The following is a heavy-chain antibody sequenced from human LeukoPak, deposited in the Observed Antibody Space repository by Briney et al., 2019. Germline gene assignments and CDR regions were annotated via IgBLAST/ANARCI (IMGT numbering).Heavy chain of an antibody. CDR3: AKDRLNAVPRVNDY. J-gene: IGHJ4*02. CDR1: GFTFNDYA. Sequence: PGGSLRLSCAASGFTFNDYAMTWVRQAPGKGLEWVSGISGNGGSTYYADSVKGRFTVSRDNSKNTLFLQMNSLRAEDTAIYYCAKDRLNAVPRVNDYWGQGTLVTVSS. CDR2: ISGNGGST. D-gene: IGHD3-10*01. V-gene: IGHV3-23*01.